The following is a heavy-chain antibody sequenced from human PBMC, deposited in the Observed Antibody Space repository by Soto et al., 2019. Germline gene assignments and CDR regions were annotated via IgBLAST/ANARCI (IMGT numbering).Heavy chain of an antibody. D-gene: IGHD3-3*01. CDR3: ARSARITIFGVVTTREDAFDI. J-gene: IGHJ3*02. CDR2: IYYSGST. Sequence: ETLSLTCTVSGGSISSSSYYWGWIRQPPGKGLEWIGSIYYSGSTYYNPSLKSRVTISVDTSKNQFSLKLSSVTAADTAVYYCARSARITIFGVVTTREDAFDIWGQGTMVTVSS. CDR1: GGSISSSSYY. V-gene: IGHV4-39*01.